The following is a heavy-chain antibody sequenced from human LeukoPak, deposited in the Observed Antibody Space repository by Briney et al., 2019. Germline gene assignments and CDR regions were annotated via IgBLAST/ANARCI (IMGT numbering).Heavy chain of an antibody. CDR2: IYHSGST. CDR1: GGSISSGGYY. J-gene: IGHJ4*02. V-gene: IGHV4-30-2*01. Sequence: ASETLSLTCTVSGGSISSGGYYWSWIRQPPGKGLEWIGYIYHSGSTYYNPSLKSRVTISVDRSKNQFSLKLSSVTAADTAVYYCARDRGSGPTFGYWGQGTLVTVSS. D-gene: IGHD2-15*01. CDR3: ARDRGSGPTFGY.